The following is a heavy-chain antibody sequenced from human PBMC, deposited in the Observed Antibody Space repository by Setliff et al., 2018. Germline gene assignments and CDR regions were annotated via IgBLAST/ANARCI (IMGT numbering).Heavy chain of an antibody. Sequence: PGGSLRLSCAASGITLRTYSLNWVRQAPGRGLEWISFISSDSRTTYYADSVKGRFTISRDNAKNTLDLQMNSLRAEDSAMYYCTRGTFSDFWSGDYYDYWGQGTLVTVS. CDR3: TRGTFSDFWSGDYYDY. V-gene: IGHV3-48*01. CDR2: ISSDSRTT. D-gene: IGHD3-3*01. CDR1: GITLRTYS. J-gene: IGHJ4*02.